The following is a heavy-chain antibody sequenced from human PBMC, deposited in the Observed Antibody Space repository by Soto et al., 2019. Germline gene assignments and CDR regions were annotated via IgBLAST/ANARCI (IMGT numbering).Heavy chain of an antibody. D-gene: IGHD3-16*01. V-gene: IGHV3-74*01. Sequence: EVQLVESGGGLVQPGGPLRLSCATSGFPFSTWIPWVRQAPGEGLVWASRIRGEGTVTDYAESVKGRFTVSRDIAKSTVFLQMNSLRVEDTAVYYCARIGFLGEGDFWGQGNLVTVSS. CDR3: ARIGFLGEGDF. CDR2: IRGEGTVT. J-gene: IGHJ4*02. CDR1: GFPFSTW.